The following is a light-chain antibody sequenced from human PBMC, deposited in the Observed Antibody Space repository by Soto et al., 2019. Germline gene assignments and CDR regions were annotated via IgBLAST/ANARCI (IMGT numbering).Light chain of an antibody. V-gene: IGLV1-44*01. CDR2: SNN. CDR1: SSNIGSNT. Sequence: QSVLTQPASASGTPGQRVTISCSGSSSNIGSNTVNWYQQLPGTAPKLLIYSNNQRPSGVPDRFSGSKSGTSASLAISGLQSDDEADYYCAAWYDSLNGVVFGGGTKLTVL. CDR3: AAWYDSLNGVV. J-gene: IGLJ2*01.